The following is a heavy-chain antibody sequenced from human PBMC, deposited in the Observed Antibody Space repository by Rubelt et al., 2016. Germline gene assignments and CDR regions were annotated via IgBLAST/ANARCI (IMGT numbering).Heavy chain of an antibody. CDR3: ARHSDCSGGSCFSYYYYPMDV. CDR2: INHSGST. D-gene: IGHD2-15*01. V-gene: IGHV4-34*01. J-gene: IGHJ6*02. CDR1: GGSFSGYY. Sequence: QVQLQQWGAGLLKPSETLSLTCAVYGGSFSGYYWSWIRQPPGKGLEWIGEINHSGSTNYNPSLKSRVTLSVDTSKNQFSLKLSSVTAADTAVYYCARHSDCSGGSCFSYYYYPMDVWGQGTTVTVSS.